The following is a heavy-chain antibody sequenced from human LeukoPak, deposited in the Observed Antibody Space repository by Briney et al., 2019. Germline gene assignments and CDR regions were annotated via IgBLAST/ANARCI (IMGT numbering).Heavy chain of an antibody. D-gene: IGHD6-19*01. CDR1: GYTFTGYY. CDR3: AIHSSGWYVFVY. CDR2: FDPEDGET. J-gene: IGHJ4*02. V-gene: IGHV1-24*01. Sequence: EASVKVSCKASGYTFTGYYMHWVRQAPGKGLEWMGGFDPEDGETIYAQKFQGRVTMTEDTSTDTAYMELSSLRSEDTAVYYCAIHSSGWYVFVYWGQGTLVTVSS.